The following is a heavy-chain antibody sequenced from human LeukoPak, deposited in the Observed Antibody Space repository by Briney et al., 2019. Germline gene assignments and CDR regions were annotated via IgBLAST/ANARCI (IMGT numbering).Heavy chain of an antibody. CDR2: IYSGGST. J-gene: IGHJ6*02. CDR1: GFTVNSNY. CDR3: AILGELSYDGMDV. D-gene: IGHD3-10*01. V-gene: IGHV3-66*01. Sequence: PGGSLRLSCAASGFTVNSNYMSWVRQAPGKGLEWVSVIYSGGSTYYADSVKGRFTISRDNSKNTLYLQMNSLRAEDTAVYCCAILGELSYDGMDVWGQGPTVTVSS.